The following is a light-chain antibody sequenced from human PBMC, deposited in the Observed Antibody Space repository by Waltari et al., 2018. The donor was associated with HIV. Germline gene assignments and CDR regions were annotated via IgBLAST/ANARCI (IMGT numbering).Light chain of an antibody. CDR1: KYNIGPGHD. CDR2: SNT. Sequence: QSLLPPPHSVSGTQGQRITTSCTGNKYNIGPGHDANWYRQVPGTAPKLLIFSNTNRPSGGPGRFTGSKSATSASLAITGLQADDEADYYCQSYDNFLRGLGVFGGGTRLTVL. CDR3: QSYDNFLRGLGV. J-gene: IGLJ3*02. V-gene: IGLV1-40*01.